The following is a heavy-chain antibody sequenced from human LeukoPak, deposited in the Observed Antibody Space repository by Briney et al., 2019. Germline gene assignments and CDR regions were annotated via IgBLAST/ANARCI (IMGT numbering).Heavy chain of an antibody. CDR3: VRHRSASDY. CDR1: GFTFSSYT. Sequence: GGSLRLSCAASGFTFSSYTMSWVRQAPGKGLGWVSSISPSSTYIYYADSLKGRITISRDNAKNSLYLQMNSLRAEDTAIYYCVRHRSASDYWGQGALVTVSS. D-gene: IGHD3-10*01. V-gene: IGHV3-21*01. CDR2: ISPSSTYI. J-gene: IGHJ4*02.